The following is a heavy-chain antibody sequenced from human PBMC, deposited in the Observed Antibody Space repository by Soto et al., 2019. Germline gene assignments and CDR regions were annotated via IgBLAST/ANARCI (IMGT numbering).Heavy chain of an antibody. CDR3: AREGYSYEGMDV. Sequence: QVQLVQSGAEEKKPGASVKVSCKASGYTFTSYAMHWVRQAPGQRLEWMGWINAGNGNTKYSQKFQGRVTITRDTSASTAYMELSSMRSEDTAVYYCAREGYSYEGMDVWGQGTTVTVSS. V-gene: IGHV1-3*05. D-gene: IGHD5-18*01. CDR2: INAGNGNT. J-gene: IGHJ6*02. CDR1: GYTFTSYA.